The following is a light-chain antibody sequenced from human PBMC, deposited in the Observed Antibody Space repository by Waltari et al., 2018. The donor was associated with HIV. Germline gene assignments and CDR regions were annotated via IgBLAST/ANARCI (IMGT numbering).Light chain of an antibody. V-gene: IGKV3-15*01. J-gene: IGKJ1*01. CDR1: QNVSTN. CDR2: GAS. CDR3: QQYNNWPPWT. Sequence: VMTQSPAALSVSPGERATLSCRASQNVSTNLAWHQQKPGQPPRLVLYGASTRARGVPARFSGRGSGTQFTLTISGLRSEDLGVYYCQQYNNWPPWTFGQGTKVEVK.